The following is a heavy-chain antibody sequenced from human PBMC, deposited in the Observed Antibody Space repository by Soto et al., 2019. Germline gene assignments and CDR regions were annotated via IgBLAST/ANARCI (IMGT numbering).Heavy chain of an antibody. CDR1: GFTFSSYE. J-gene: IGHJ4*02. CDR3: ARVRDGYRGYFDS. D-gene: IGHD5-18*01. Sequence: EVQLAESGGGLGQPGGSLRLSCAASGFTFSSYEMNWVRQAPGKGREWISYISTSGSSKYYADSVKGRFTISRDNAKNSLYLQMNSLRAEDTAVYYCARVRDGYRGYFDSWGQGTLVTVSS. V-gene: IGHV3-48*03. CDR2: ISTSGSSK.